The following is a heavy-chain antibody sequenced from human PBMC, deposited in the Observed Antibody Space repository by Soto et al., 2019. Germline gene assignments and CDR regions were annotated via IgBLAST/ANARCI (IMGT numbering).Heavy chain of an antibody. CDR2: ISYSGST. J-gene: IGHJ6*02. D-gene: IGHD4-17*01. Sequence: PSETLSLTCTVSGGSISSYYWSWIRQPPGKGLEWIGYISYSGSTNYNPSLKSRVTISVDTSKNQFSLKLSSVTAADTAVYYCAKEWGDYGTNYYGMDVWGQGTTVTVSS. CDR3: AKEWGDYGTNYYGMDV. V-gene: IGHV4-59*01. CDR1: GGSISSYY.